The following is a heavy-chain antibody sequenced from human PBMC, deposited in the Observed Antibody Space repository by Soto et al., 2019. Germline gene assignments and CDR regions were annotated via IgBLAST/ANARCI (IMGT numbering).Heavy chain of an antibody. CDR3: ARSNLGYSSGWYINWFAP. J-gene: IGHJ5*02. CDR1: GFSLSTSGVG. D-gene: IGHD6-19*01. V-gene: IGHV2-5*02. CDR2: IYWDDDK. Sequence: QITLKESGPTLVKPTQTLTLTCTFSGFSLSTSGVGVGWIRQPPVKALEWLALIYWDDDKRYSPSLKNRLTIAKDTSKNQVVLTMTNMDPVDTATYYCARSNLGYSSGWYINWFAPWGQGTLVTVSS.